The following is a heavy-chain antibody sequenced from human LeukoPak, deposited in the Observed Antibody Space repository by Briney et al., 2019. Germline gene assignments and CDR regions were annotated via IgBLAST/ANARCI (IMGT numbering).Heavy chain of an antibody. CDR1: GVSISSGGYY. CDR2: IYYSGST. Sequence: PSETMSLTCTVSGVSISSGGYYWSWIRQHPGKGLEWIGYIYYSGSTYYNPSLKSRVTISVDTSKNQFPLKLSSVTAADTAVYYCARTEYCGGDCYSDNWFDPWGQGTLVTVSS. CDR3: ARTEYCGGDCYSDNWFDP. J-gene: IGHJ5*02. V-gene: IGHV4-31*03. D-gene: IGHD2-21*02.